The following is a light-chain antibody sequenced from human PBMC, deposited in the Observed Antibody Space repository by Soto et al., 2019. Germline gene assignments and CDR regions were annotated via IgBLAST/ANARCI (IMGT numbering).Light chain of an antibody. CDR1: QSISIW. V-gene: IGKV1-5*03. CDR3: QHYNDYSST. CDR2: KTS. J-gene: IGKJ1*01. Sequence: DIHMTQSPSTLSASVGARVTITCRASQSISIWLAWYQQKPGKAPNLLIYKTSILESGVPSRFSGSGSGTEFTLTISSLPPDDFATHYYQHYNDYSSTYGQGTKVEIK.